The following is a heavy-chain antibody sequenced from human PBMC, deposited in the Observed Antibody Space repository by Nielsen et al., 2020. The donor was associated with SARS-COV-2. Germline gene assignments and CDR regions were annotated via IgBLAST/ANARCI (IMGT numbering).Heavy chain of an antibody. D-gene: IGHD3-10*01. CDR3: ARDRVSGSYYNYYYGMDV. J-gene: IGHJ6*02. Sequence: GGSLRLSCAASGFTFSSYAMSWVRQAPGEGLEWVSAISGSGGSTYYADSVKGRFTISRDNSKNTLYLQMNSLRAEDTAVYYCARDRVSGSYYNYYYGMDVWGQGTTVTVSS. CDR2: ISGSGGST. CDR1: GFTFSSYA. V-gene: IGHV3-23*01.